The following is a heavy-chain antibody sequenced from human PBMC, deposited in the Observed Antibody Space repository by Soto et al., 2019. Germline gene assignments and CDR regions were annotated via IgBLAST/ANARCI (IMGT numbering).Heavy chain of an antibody. D-gene: IGHD3-10*01. CDR3: ARVPRITMVRGVPI. Sequence: PSETLSLTCAVYGGSFSGYYWSWIRQPPGKGLEWIGEINHSGSTNYNPSLKIRVTISVDTSKNQFSLKLSSVTAADTAVYYCARVPRITMVRGVPIWGQGTLVT. J-gene: IGHJ4*02. V-gene: IGHV4-34*01. CDR1: GGSFSGYY. CDR2: INHSGST.